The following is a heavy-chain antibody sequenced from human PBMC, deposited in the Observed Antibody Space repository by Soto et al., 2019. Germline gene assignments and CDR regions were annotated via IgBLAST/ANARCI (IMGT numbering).Heavy chain of an antibody. CDR1: GFTFRNYA. V-gene: IGHV3-23*01. CDR3: AKGPVGWGSSSSSWFDP. Sequence: EVQLLESGGGWVQPGGSLRLSCAASGFTFRNYAMTWVRQAPGKGLEWVSGISGGGDETYNADSVKGRFTISRDNSKNTLYLQMNSLRAEDTAVYYCAKGPVGWGSSSSSWFDPWGQGTLVTVSS. D-gene: IGHD6-6*01. CDR2: ISGGGDET. J-gene: IGHJ5*02.